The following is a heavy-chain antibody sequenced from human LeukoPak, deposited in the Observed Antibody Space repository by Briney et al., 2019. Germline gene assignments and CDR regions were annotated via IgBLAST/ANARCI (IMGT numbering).Heavy chain of an antibody. CDR2: INPSGGST. CDR1: GYTFTSYY. CDR3: ARELRYDNSDSGAF. Sequence: GASVKVSCKASGYTFTSYYIHWVRQAPGQGLEWMGIINPSGGSTGYAQKFQVRVTISIDTSTNQFSLKLTSVTAADTALYYCARELRYDNSDSGAFWGQGTVVTVSS. J-gene: IGHJ3*01. V-gene: IGHV1-46*01. D-gene: IGHD3-22*01.